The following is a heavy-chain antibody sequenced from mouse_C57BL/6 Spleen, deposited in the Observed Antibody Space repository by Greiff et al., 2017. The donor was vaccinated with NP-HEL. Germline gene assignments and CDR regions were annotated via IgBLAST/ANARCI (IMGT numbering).Heavy chain of an antibody. CDR2: IYPSDSET. Sequence: QVQLQQPGAELVRPGSSVKLSCKASGYTFTSYWMDWVKQRPGQGLEWIGNIYPSDSETHYNQKFKDKAALTVDKSSSTAYMQLSSLTSEDSAVYYCARGDAMDYWGQGTSVTVSS. J-gene: IGHJ4*01. V-gene: IGHV1-61*01. CDR3: ARGDAMDY. CDR1: GYTFTSYW.